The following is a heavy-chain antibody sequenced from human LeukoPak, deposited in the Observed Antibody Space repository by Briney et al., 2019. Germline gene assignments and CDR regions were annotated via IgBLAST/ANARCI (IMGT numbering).Heavy chain of an antibody. CDR1: GGPIRSYY. V-gene: IGHV4-59*01. Sequence: PSETLSLTCTVSGGPIRSYYSSWMRQPPGKGLEWIGNIHYSESTNFNPSLKSRVAIAVDTSKNQFSLSMRSVTAADTAVYYCARVSAAGMEFHYGMDVWGQGTTVFVSS. D-gene: IGHD6-13*01. CDR2: IHYSEST. CDR3: ARVSAAGMEFHYGMDV. J-gene: IGHJ6*02.